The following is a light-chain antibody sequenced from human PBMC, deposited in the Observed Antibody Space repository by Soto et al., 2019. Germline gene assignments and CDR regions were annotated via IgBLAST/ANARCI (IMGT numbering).Light chain of an antibody. CDR1: SSDIGGYNY. V-gene: IGLV2-8*01. J-gene: IGLJ2*01. Sequence: QSALTQPPSASGSPGQSVTISCTGTSSDIGGYNYVSWYQQYPGKAPKLMIYEVSKRPSGVPDRFSGSESGNTASLTVSGLQAEDEADYYCSSYTGSAVVVFGGGTKLTVL. CDR3: SSYTGSAVVV. CDR2: EVS.